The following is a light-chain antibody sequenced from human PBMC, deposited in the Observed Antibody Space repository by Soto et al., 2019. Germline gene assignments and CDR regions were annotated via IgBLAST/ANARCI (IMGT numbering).Light chain of an antibody. CDR2: KVS. Sequence: DVVMTQSPLSLPVTLGQPASISCRSSQSPLYSDGNTYLSWFQQRPAQSPRRLIYKVSNRDSGVPDRFSDSGSGTDFTLKISRVEAEDVGVYYCMQGTHWPWTFGQGTKVEIK. CDR3: MQGTHWPWT. CDR1: QSPLYSDGNTY. V-gene: IGKV2-30*01. J-gene: IGKJ1*01.